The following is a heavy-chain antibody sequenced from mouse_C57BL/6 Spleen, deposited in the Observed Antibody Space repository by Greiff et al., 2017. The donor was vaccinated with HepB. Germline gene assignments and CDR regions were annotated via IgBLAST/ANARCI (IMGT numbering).Heavy chain of an antibody. D-gene: IGHD2-4*01. V-gene: IGHV2-2*01. CDR2: IWSGGST. CDR3: ARSRDYPYAMDY. CDR1: GFSLTSYG. J-gene: IGHJ4*01. Sequence: QVQLKQSGPGLVQPSQSLSITCTVSGFSLTSYGVHWVRQSPGKGLEWLGVIWSGGSTDYNAAFISRLSISKDNSKSQVFFKMNSLQADDTAIYYCARSRDYPYAMDYWGQGTSVTVAS.